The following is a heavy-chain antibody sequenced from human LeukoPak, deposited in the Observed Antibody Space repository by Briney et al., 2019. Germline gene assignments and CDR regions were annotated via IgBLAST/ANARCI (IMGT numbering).Heavy chain of an antibody. V-gene: IGHV4-59*01. D-gene: IGHD6-19*01. J-gene: IGHJ4*02. CDR2: IYYSGSA. CDR3: ARGGASRSDSSGWYVI. CDR1: GGSISSYY. Sequence: PSETLSLTCTVSGGSISSYYWSWIRQPPGKGLEWIGYIYYSGSAYYNPSLKSRVTISVDTSKNQFSLKLTSVTAADTAVYYCARGGASRSDSSGWYVIWGQGALVTVSS.